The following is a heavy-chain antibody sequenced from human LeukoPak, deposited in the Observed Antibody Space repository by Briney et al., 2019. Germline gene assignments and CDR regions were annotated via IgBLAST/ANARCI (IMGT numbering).Heavy chain of an antibody. Sequence: ASVKVSCKASGGTFSSYTISWVRQAPGQGLEWMGRIIPILGIANYAQKFQGRVTITADKSTSTAYMELSSLRSGDTAVYYCARADIVVVPAAIISAEPAAFDIWGQGTMVTVSS. J-gene: IGHJ3*02. CDR3: ARADIVVVPAAIISAEPAAFDI. CDR2: IIPILGIA. V-gene: IGHV1-69*02. D-gene: IGHD2-2*01. CDR1: GGTFSSYT.